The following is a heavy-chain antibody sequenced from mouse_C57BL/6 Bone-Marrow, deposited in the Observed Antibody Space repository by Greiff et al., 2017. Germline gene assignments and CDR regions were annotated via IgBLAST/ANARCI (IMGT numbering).Heavy chain of an antibody. CDR2: ISSGGSYT. D-gene: IGHD1-1*01. Sequence: EVKLVESGGDLVKPGGSLKLSCAASGFTFSSYGMSWVRQTPDKRLEWVATISSGGSYTYYTDSVKGRFTISRDNAKNTPYLQMSSLKSEDTAMYYCARRGTVVAFDYWGQGTTLTVSS. J-gene: IGHJ2*01. V-gene: IGHV5-6*02. CDR3: ARRGTVVAFDY. CDR1: GFTFSSYG.